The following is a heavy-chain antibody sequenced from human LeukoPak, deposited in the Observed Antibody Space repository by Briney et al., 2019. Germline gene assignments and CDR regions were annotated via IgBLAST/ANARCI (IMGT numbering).Heavy chain of an antibody. CDR2: ISSSSSYI. V-gene: IGHV3-21*01. CDR3: ARAGPHYYYDSSGYYPFFDY. Sequence: GGSLRLSCAASGFTFSSYSMNWVRQAPGKGLEWVSSISSSSSYIYYADSVKGRFTISRDNAKNSLYLQMNSLRAEDTAVYYCARAGPHYYYDSSGYYPFFDYWGQGTLVTVSS. CDR1: GFTFSSYS. D-gene: IGHD3-22*01. J-gene: IGHJ4*02.